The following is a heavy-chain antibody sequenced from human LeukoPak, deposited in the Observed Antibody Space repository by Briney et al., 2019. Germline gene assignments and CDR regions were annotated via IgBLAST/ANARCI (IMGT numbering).Heavy chain of an antibody. D-gene: IGHD5-24*01. J-gene: IGHJ4*02. CDR3: ATSGGDGYNYY. CDR2: IDPNSGGT. V-gene: IGHV1-2*06. Sequence: ASVKVSCKASGYTFIGYYMHWVRQAPGQGLEWMGRIDPNSGGTNYAQKFQGRVTMTRDTSISTAYMELSRLTSGDTAVYYCATSGGDGYNYYWGQGTLVTVSS. CDR1: GYTFIGYY.